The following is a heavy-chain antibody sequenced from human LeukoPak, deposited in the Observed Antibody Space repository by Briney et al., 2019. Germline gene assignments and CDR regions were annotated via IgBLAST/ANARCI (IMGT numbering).Heavy chain of an antibody. CDR1: GFTFSSYA. CDR2: ISGSGGST. D-gene: IGHD5-18*01. CDR3: AKDSPPYTAMVTDFDY. V-gene: IGHV3-23*01. J-gene: IGHJ4*02. Sequence: GGSLRLSCAASGFTFSSYAMSWVRQAPGKGLEWVSAISGSGGSTYYADSVKGRFTISRDNSKNTLYLQMNSLRAEDTAVYYCAKDSPPYTAMVTDFDYWGQGTLVTVSS.